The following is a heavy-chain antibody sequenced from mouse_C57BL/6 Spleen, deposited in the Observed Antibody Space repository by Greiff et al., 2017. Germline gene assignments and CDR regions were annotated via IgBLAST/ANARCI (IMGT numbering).Heavy chain of an antibody. D-gene: IGHD1-1*01. J-gene: IGHJ3*01. CDR2: INPNNGGT. CDR3: ARWGYYGSSYPY. V-gene: IGHV1-26*01. CDR1: GYTFTDYY. Sequence: EVKLMESGPELVKPGASVKISCKASGYTFTDYYMNWVKQSHGKSLEWIGDINPNNGGTSYNQKFKGKATLTVDKSSSTAYMELRSLTSEDSAVYYCARWGYYGSSYPYWGQGTLVTVSA.